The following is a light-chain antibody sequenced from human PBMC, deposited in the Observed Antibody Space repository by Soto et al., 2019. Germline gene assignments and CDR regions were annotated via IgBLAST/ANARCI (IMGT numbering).Light chain of an antibody. J-gene: IGLJ1*01. CDR2: DGS. Sequence: QSALTQPLSVSGSPGQSVTISCTGTSSDVGGYNYVSWYQQHPGKAPKLMIYDGSKRPSGVPDRFSGSKSGNTASLTISGRQAEDEANYHACSYRGSSYVFGTGTQLTGL. V-gene: IGLV2-11*01. CDR1: SSDVGGYNY. CDR3: CSYRGSSYV.